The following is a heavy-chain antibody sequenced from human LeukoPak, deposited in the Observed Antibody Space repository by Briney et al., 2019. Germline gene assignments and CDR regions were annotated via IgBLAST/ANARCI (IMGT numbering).Heavy chain of an antibody. V-gene: IGHV4-39*01. CDR3: AEGVRQWLLMA. CDR1: GGCIGCSSYL. D-gene: IGHD6-19*01. CDR2: IYYSGST. Sequence: PSETLSLIWTVSGGCIGCSSYLWGWFRESPGKGLEWIGSIYYSGSTYYNPSLKSRVTISVDTSKNQFSLKLSSVTAADTAVYYCAEGVRQWLLMAWGPGTLVTVSS. J-gene: IGHJ4*02.